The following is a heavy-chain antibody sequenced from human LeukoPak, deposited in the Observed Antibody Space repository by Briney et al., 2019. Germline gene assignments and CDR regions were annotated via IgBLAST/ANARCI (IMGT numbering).Heavy chain of an antibody. J-gene: IGHJ4*02. CDR1: GGSISSYY. Sequence: SETLSLTCTVSGGSISSYYWSWIRQPPGKGLEWIGYIHNSGSTNYNPSLKSRVTMSLDTSKNQFSLKMRSVTAADTAVHYCARRRDLFDYWGQGTLVTVSS. V-gene: IGHV4-59*08. D-gene: IGHD3/OR15-3a*01. CDR2: IHNSGST. CDR3: ARRRDLFDY.